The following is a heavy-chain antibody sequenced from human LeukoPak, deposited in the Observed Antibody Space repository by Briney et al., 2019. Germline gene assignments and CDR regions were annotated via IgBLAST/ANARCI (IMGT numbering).Heavy chain of an antibody. J-gene: IGHJ4*02. CDR3: ARGQYQLLHDY. CDR1: GFTFSIYS. CDR2: ISSRSRYI. Sequence: GGSLRLSCAASGFTFSIYSMNSVRQAPGEGLECVSSISSRSRYIYYADSVKGRFTIHRDNANNSLYLQMNSPRAEDTAVYYCARGQYQLLHDYWGQGTLVTVSS. D-gene: IGHD2-2*01. V-gene: IGHV3-21*01.